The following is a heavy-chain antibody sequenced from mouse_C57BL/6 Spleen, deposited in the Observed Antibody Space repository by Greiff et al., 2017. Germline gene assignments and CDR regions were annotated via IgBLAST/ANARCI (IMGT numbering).Heavy chain of an antibody. Sequence: EVKVVESGGGLVKPGGSLKLSCAASGFTFSSYAMSWVRQTPEKRLEWVATISDGGSYTYYPDNVKGRFTISRDNAKNTLYLQMSHQNSELTAMYYCASDPYNYDAMDYWGQGTSVTVSS. CDR1: GFTFSSYA. CDR3: ASDPYNYDAMDY. V-gene: IGHV5-4*03. J-gene: IGHJ4*01. CDR2: ISDGGSYT.